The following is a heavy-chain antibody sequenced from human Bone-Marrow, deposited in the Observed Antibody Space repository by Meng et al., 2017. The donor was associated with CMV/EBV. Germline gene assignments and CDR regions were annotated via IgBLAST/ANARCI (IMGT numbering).Heavy chain of an antibody. CDR2: IYGSGTT. Sequence: RGSLRLSCAASGSTVNNNYMTWVRQAPGKGLECVSVIYGSGTTYYADSVKGRFTISRDNSKNTLYLQMNSLRVEDTAVYYCAMVFWSGYSLDWFDPWGQGTLVTVSS. V-gene: IGHV3-53*01. D-gene: IGHD3-3*01. CDR1: GSTVNNNY. CDR3: AMVFWSGYSLDWFDP. J-gene: IGHJ5*02.